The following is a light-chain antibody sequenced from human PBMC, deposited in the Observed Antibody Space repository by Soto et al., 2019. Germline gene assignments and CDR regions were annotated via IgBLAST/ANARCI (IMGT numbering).Light chain of an antibody. CDR3: QQYRSSPRT. V-gene: IGKV3-20*01. CDR2: GAS. CDR1: QSVSSGY. Sequence: EIVLTQSPGTLSLSPGERATLSCRASQSVSSGYLAWYQQKPGQAPRLLIYGASSRATGIPDRFSGSGSGTDFTLTISRLEPEDFAVYFCQQYRSSPRTFGQGTKLEIK. J-gene: IGKJ2*01.